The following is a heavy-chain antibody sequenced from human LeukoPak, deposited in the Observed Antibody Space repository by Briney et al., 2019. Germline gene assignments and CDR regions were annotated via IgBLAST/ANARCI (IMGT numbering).Heavy chain of an antibody. CDR2: MYSRGDT. V-gene: IGHV3-53*01. CDR1: GFTVSDNY. J-gene: IGHJ5*02. D-gene: IGHD6-13*01. Sequence: AGGSLRLSCVASGFTVSDNYMSWVRQAPGEGLEWVPVMYSRGDTYYANSVKGRFTFSRDISKNTLYLQMDGLRNEDTAMYYCARDAPQVPAAGVLASWGQGTLVTVSS. CDR3: ARDAPQVPAAGVLAS.